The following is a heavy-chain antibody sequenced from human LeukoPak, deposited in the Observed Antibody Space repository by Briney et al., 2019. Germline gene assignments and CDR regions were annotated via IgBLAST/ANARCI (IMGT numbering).Heavy chain of an antibody. D-gene: IGHD3/OR15-3a*01. CDR1: GGTFSSYA. V-gene: IGHV1-69*01. Sequence: ASVKVSCKASGGTFSSYAISWVRQAPGQGLEWMGGIIPIFGTANYAQKFQGRVTITADESTSTAYKELSSLRSEDTAVYYCARDAVDFNHLNWFDPWGQGTLVTVSS. CDR3: ARDAVDFNHLNWFDP. CDR2: IIPIFGTA. J-gene: IGHJ5*02.